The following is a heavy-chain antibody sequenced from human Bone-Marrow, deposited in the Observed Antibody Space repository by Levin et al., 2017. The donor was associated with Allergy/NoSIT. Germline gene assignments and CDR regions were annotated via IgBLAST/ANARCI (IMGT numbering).Heavy chain of an antibody. Sequence: GASVKVSCAASGFTFRNYAMSWVRQAPGKGLEWVSTVSGSGDNTYYADSVKGRFTISRDNSMNTLYVQMNSLRADDTAVYYCAKDEYYYISSGSPSGPFDIWGQGTMVTVSS. CDR3: AKDEYYYISSGSPSGPFDI. J-gene: IGHJ3*02. D-gene: IGHD3-22*01. V-gene: IGHV3-23*01. CDR1: GFTFRNYA. CDR2: VSGSGDNT.